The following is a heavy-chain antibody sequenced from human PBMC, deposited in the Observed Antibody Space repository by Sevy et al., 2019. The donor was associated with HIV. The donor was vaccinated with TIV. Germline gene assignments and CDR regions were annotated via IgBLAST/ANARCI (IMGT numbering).Heavy chain of an antibody. CDR2: IDPSAGNA. CDR3: VRADPAQHFDS. J-gene: IGHJ4*02. CDR1: GDTFTNNY. Sequence: ASVKVSCKASGDTFTNNYMHWVRQAPGQGLEWMGIIDPSAGNASYAQRFQGRVTMTRDKSTSTLYMDLNSLRSEDTAVYYCVRADPAQHFDSWGQGTLVTVSS. V-gene: IGHV1-46*01.